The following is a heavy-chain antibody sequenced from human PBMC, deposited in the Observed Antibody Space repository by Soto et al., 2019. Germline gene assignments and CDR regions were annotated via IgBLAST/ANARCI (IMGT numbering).Heavy chain of an antibody. CDR1: GFTVRSNY. J-gene: IGHJ4*02. D-gene: IGHD2-2*01. CDR3: ATEGDIVVVPAATAHKNWNYDSY. Sequence: GGSLRLSFAASGFTVRSNYMSGVRQAPGKGLEGGSVIYIGARTYYADTVQGRFTIARDNSKHTLYLQMNSLRAEATAVYYCATEGDIVVVPAATAHKNWNYDSYWGQGTLVTVSS. V-gene: IGHV3-53*01. CDR2: IYIGART.